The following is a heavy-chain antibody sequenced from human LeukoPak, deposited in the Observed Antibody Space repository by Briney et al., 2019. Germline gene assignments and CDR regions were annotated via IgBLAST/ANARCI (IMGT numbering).Heavy chain of an antibody. V-gene: IGHV1-24*01. J-gene: IGHJ1*01. Sequence: ASVKVSCKVSGYTLTELSMHWVRQAPGKGLEWMGGFDPEDGETIYAQKFQGRVTMTEDTSTDTAYMELSSLRSEDTAVYYCATMGEYYYDSSGYYHWGQGTLVTVSS. CDR3: ATMGEYYYDSSGYYH. D-gene: IGHD3-22*01. CDR1: GYTLTELS. CDR2: FDPEDGET.